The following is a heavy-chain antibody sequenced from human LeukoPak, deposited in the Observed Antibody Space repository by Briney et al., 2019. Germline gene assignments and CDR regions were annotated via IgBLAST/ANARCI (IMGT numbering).Heavy chain of an antibody. Sequence: SQTLSLTCTVSGGSISSGGYYWSWIRQPPGTGLEWIGYIYYSGSTNYNPSLKSRVTISVYTSKNQFSLKLSSVPAADTAVYYCARHLSTIFGSMDVWGQGTTVTVSS. D-gene: IGHD3-3*01. CDR2: IYYSGST. CDR3: ARHLSTIFGSMDV. CDR1: GGSISSGGYY. J-gene: IGHJ6*02. V-gene: IGHV4-61*08.